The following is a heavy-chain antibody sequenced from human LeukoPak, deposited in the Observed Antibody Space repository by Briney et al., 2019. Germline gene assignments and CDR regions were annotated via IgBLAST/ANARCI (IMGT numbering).Heavy chain of an antibody. CDR3: ARDNQYDSSGYYYGYYYYYMDV. Sequence: ASVKVSCKASGYTFTSYGISWVRQAPGQGLEWMGWISAYNGNTNYAQKLQGRVTMTTDTSTSTAYMELRSLRSDDTAVYYCARDNQYDSSGYYYGYYYYYMDVWGKGTTVTVSS. CDR2: ISAYNGNT. J-gene: IGHJ6*03. V-gene: IGHV1-18*01. CDR1: GYTFTSYG. D-gene: IGHD3-22*01.